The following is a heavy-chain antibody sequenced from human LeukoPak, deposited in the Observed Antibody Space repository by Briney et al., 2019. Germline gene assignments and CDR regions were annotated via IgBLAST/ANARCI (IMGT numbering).Heavy chain of an antibody. Sequence: PSETLSLTCAVYGGSFSGYYWSWIRQPPGKGLEWIGEINHSGSTNYNPSLKSRVTMSVDTSKNQFSLKLSSVTAADTAVYYCAKERSNYDSSGYPYYFDCWGQGTLVTVSS. J-gene: IGHJ4*02. CDR2: INHSGST. D-gene: IGHD3-22*01. V-gene: IGHV4-34*01. CDR3: AKERSNYDSSGYPYYFDC. CDR1: GGSFSGYY.